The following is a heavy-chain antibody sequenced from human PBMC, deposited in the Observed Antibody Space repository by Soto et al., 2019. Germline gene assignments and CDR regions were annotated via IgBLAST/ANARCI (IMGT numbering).Heavy chain of an antibody. V-gene: IGHV4-31*03. D-gene: IGHD3-22*01. J-gene: IGHJ5*02. CDR1: GGSISSGGYY. Sequence: QVQLQESGPGLVKPSQTLSLTCTVSGGSISSGGYYWSWIRQHPGKGLEGLGYIYYSGSTYYNPSLTSRLTISVDTSKNQFSLKLSSVTAADTAVYYCARVKKYWDSSGNWFDPWGQGTLVTVSS. CDR3: ARVKKYWDSSGNWFDP. CDR2: IYYSGST.